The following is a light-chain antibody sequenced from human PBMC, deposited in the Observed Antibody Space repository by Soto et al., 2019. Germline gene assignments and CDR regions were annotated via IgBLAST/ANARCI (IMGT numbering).Light chain of an antibody. J-gene: IGLJ1*01. CDR2: EVS. V-gene: IGLV2-8*01. CDR3: SSYAGSNSYV. Sequence: QYALTQPPSASGSPGQSVTISCTGTSSDVGTYDFVSWYHQHPGKAPKLLIYEVSKRPSGVPDRFSGSKSGNTASLTVSGLQAEDEADYYCSSYAGSNSYVFGTGTKLTVL. CDR1: SSDVGTYDF.